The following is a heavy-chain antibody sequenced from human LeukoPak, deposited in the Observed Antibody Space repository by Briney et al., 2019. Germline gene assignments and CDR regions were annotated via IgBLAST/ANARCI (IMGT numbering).Heavy chain of an antibody. CDR3: ARVLGRAVGASPFVY. D-gene: IGHD1-26*01. Sequence: GGSLRLSCAASGFTFSSYGMHWVRQAPGKGLEWVAVILSDGSKEFYTDSVKGRFTISRDNSKNTLYLQMNSLRAEDTAVYYCARVLGRAVGASPFVYWGQGTLVTVSS. CDR2: ILSDGSKE. J-gene: IGHJ4*02. V-gene: IGHV3-30*19. CDR1: GFTFSSYG.